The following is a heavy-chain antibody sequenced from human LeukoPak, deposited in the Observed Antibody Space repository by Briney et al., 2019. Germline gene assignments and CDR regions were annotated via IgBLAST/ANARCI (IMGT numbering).Heavy chain of an antibody. CDR2: ISSSSYI. Sequence: GGSLRLSCAASGLTFSSYSMNWVRQAPGKGLEWVSSISSSSYIYYADSVKGRFTISRDNAKNSLYLQMNSLRAEDTAVYYCARVRAAAGREPLDYWGQGTLVTVSS. J-gene: IGHJ4*02. D-gene: IGHD6-13*01. CDR1: GLTFSSYS. CDR3: ARVRAAAGREPLDY. V-gene: IGHV3-21*01.